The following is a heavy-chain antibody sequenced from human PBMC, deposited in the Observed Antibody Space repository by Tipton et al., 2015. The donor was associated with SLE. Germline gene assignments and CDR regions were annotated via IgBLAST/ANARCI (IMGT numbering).Heavy chain of an antibody. CDR3: ASSHNYYDSSGDAFDI. J-gene: IGHJ3*02. D-gene: IGHD3-22*01. CDR1: GFTVSSNY. V-gene: IGHV3-66*02. CDR2: IYSGGST. Sequence: GSLRLSCAASGFTVSSNYMSWVRQAPGKGLEWVSVIYSGGSTYYADSVKGRFTISRDNSKNTLYLQMNSLRAEDTAVYYCASSHNYYDSSGDAFDIWGQGTMVTVSS.